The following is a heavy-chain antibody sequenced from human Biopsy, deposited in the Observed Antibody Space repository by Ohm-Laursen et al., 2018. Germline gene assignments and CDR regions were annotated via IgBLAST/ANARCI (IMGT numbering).Heavy chain of an antibody. CDR3: AKDLSVYYYYGIDV. J-gene: IGHJ6*02. Sequence: RSLRLSCAASGFTFRTYGMHWVRLAPGKGLEWVAVISYDQITKHYADSVMGRFTISRDNSKNTLYLQVNSLRAEDTAVYYCAKDLSVYYYYGIDVWGQGTTVTVSS. CDR2: ISYDQITK. V-gene: IGHV3-30*18. D-gene: IGHD5/OR15-5a*01. CDR1: GFTFRTYG.